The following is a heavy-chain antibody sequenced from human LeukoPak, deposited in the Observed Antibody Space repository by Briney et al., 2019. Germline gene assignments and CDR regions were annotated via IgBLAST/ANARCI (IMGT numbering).Heavy chain of an antibody. D-gene: IGHD3-22*01. CDR1: GGSISGYY. CDR2: IYYSGST. J-gene: IGHJ4*02. CDR3: ARESSYYDSSGYQSHFDY. Sequence: PSETLSLTCTVSGGSISGYYWSWIRQPPGKGLEWIGYIYYSGSTNYNPSLKSRVTISVDTSKNQFSLKLSSVTAADAAVYYCARESSYYDSSGYQSHFDYWGQGTLVTVSS. V-gene: IGHV4-59*01.